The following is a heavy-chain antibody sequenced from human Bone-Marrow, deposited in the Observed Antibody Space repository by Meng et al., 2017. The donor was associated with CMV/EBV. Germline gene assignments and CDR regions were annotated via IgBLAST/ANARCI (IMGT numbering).Heavy chain of an antibody. CDR2: ISSSGGST. Sequence: GGSLRLSCAASGFTFSSYSMNWVRQAPGKGLEWVSSISSSGGSTYYADSVKGRFTISRDNSKNTLYLQMNSLRAEDTAVYYCAKIRWGSSSSRLFDYWGQGTLVTVSS. D-gene: IGHD6-6*01. J-gene: IGHJ4*02. V-gene: IGHV3-23*01. CDR1: GFTFSSYS. CDR3: AKIRWGSSSSRLFDY.